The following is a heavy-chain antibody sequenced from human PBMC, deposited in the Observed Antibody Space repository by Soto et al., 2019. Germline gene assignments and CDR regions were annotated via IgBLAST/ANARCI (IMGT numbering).Heavy chain of an antibody. CDR2: ISSSSTSI. CDR1: GFTFRSYS. CDR3: ARGSTVTSGGRWFDP. Sequence: LRLSCATSGFTFRSYSMNWVRQAPGQGLEWVSSISSSSTSIYYADSLKGRFTISRDNAKNSLFLQMNSLRAEDTAVYYCARGSTVTSGGRWFDPWGRGTLVTVSS. D-gene: IGHD4-4*01. J-gene: IGHJ5*02. V-gene: IGHV3-21*01.